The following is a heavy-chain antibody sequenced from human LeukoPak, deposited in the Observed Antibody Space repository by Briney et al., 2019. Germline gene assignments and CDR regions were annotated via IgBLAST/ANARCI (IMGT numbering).Heavy chain of an antibody. J-gene: IGHJ6*02. V-gene: IGHV3-23*01. Sequence: GSLRLSCAASGFPFSTYAMTWVRQAPGKGLEWVSAISGSGESTYYADSVKGRFTISRDNSKNTLFLQMNSLRAEDTAVYYCAKALGSLPNYYYGMDVWGQGTTVTVSS. D-gene: IGHD3-16*01. CDR2: ISGSGEST. CDR3: AKALGSLPNYYYGMDV. CDR1: GFPFSTYA.